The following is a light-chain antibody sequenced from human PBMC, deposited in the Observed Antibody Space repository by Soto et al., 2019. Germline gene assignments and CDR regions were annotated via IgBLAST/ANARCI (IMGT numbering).Light chain of an antibody. V-gene: IGKV3-11*01. CDR2: DAS. Sequence: VLTQSPATLSLSPGERATLSCRASQSISSYLVWHQQKPGQAPRLLIYDASNRATGIPARFSGSGSGTDFTLTISSLEPEDFAVYYCQQRSTWWTFGQGTKVEIK. CDR1: QSISSY. J-gene: IGKJ1*01. CDR3: QQRSTWWT.